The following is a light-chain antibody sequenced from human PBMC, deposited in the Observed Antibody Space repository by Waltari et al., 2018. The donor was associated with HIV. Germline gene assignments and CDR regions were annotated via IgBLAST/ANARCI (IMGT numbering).Light chain of an antibody. Sequence: QSVLTPPPSASGTPGQRVTISCSGSSSNIGPNYVSWYQPLPGTAPRLRIYRNKQRASEVRDRFAGSKSGTSSSLAISGLRAEDEAHYYCAAWYDGLSGWVFGGGAKLTVL. CDR1: SSNIGPNY. J-gene: IGLJ3*02. CDR2: RNK. V-gene: IGLV1-47*01. CDR3: AAWYDGLSGWV.